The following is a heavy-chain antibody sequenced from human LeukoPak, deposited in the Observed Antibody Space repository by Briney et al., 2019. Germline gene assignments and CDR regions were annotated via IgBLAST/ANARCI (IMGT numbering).Heavy chain of an antibody. CDR3: ATHSQYYYDNSGFDY. Sequence: SETLSLTCAVYGGSFSGYYWSWIRQPPGKGLEWIGYIYYSGSTNYNPSLKSRVTISVDTSKNQFSLKLSSVTAADTAVYYCATHSQYYYDNSGFDYWGQGTLVTVSS. CDR1: GGSFSGYY. V-gene: IGHV4-59*08. D-gene: IGHD3-22*01. J-gene: IGHJ4*02. CDR2: IYYSGST.